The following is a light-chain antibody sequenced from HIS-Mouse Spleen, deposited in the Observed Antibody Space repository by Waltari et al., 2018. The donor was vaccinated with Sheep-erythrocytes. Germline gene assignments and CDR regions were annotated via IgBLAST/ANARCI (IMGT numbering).Light chain of an antibody. V-gene: IGLV2-8*01. CDR1: SSDAGGSNF. CDR3: SSYAGSNNYV. Sequence: QSALTQPPSASGSPGQSVTISRTGTSSDAGGSNFVSWYQQHPGKAPKLMIYEVSKRPSGVPDRFSGSKSGNTASLTVSGLQAEDEADYYCSSYAGSNNYVFGTGTKVTVL. J-gene: IGLJ1*01. CDR2: EVS.